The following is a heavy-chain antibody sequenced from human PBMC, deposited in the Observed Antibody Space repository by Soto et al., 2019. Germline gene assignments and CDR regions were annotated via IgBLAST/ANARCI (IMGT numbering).Heavy chain of an antibody. J-gene: IGHJ4*02. V-gene: IGHV4-31*03. CDR2: IYYSGST. Sequence: QVQLQESGPGLVKPSQTLSLTCTVSGGSISSGGYYWSWIRQHPGKGLEWIGYIYYSGSTYYNPSLKSRVXXSXDXXKNQFSLKLSSVTAADTAVYYCARNDYYDGTAFDYWGQGTLVTVSS. D-gene: IGHD3-22*01. CDR1: GGSISSGGYY. CDR3: ARNDYYDGTAFDY.